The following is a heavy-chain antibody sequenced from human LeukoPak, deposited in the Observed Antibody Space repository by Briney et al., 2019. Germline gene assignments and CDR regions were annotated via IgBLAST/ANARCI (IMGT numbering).Heavy chain of an antibody. CDR1: GYTFIGYY. CDR3: ARSPINYDFWSGYSAYYFDY. Sequence: ASVTVSFKASGYTFIGYYMHWVRQAPGQGLEWMGWINPNSGGTNYAQKFQGRVTMTRDTSISTAYMELSRLRSDDTAVYYCARSPINYDFWSGYSAYYFDYWGQGTLVTVSS. D-gene: IGHD3-3*01. CDR2: INPNSGGT. V-gene: IGHV1-2*02. J-gene: IGHJ4*02.